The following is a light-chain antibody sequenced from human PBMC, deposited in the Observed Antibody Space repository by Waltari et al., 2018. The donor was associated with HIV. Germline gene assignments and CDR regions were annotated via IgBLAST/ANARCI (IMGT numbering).Light chain of an antibody. CDR2: AAS. V-gene: IGKV1-NL1*01. J-gene: IGKJ3*01. CDR1: QGITNS. CDR3: QQFYSTPFT. Sequence: DIQMTQSPSSLSASVGGRVTISCRASQGITNSLAWYQQKPGKAPKLLLSAASRLESGVPSRFSGSGSGTDYTLTISSLQPDDFATYYCQQFYSTPFTFGPGTKVDIK.